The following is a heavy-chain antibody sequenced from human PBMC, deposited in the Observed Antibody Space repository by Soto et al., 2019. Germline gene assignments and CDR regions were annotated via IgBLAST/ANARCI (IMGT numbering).Heavy chain of an antibody. CDR1: GFTVSSNY. J-gene: IGHJ6*02. Sequence: GGSLRLSCAASGFTVSSNYMSWVRQAPGKGLEWVSVIYSGGSTYYADSVKGRFTISRDNSKNTLYLQMNSLRAEDTAVYYCARDHYDFWSGYPYGMDVWGQGTTVTVSS. D-gene: IGHD3-3*01. CDR2: IYSGGST. V-gene: IGHV3-53*01. CDR3: ARDHYDFWSGYPYGMDV.